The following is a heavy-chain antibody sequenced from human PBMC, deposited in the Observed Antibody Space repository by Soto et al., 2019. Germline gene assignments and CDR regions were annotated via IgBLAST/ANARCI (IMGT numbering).Heavy chain of an antibody. CDR1: GGSVSSGSYY. CDR2: INYSGST. Sequence: QVQLQESGPGLVKPSETLSLTCTVSGGSVSSGSYYWGWIRQPPGKGLVWIGYINYSGSTKYNPPRRSRVTIPVDTSKHQTALRLSSVTDADTSVYYCARPLIGSVDIWGQGTMVAVS. D-gene: IGHD2-8*01. CDR3: ARPLIGSVDI. V-gene: IGHV4-61*01. J-gene: IGHJ3*02.